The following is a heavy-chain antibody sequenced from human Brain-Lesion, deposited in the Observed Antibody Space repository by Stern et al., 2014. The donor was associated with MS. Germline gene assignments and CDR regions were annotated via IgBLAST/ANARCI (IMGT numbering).Heavy chain of an antibody. Sequence: VQLVEPGGGLVKPGGSLRLACAASGFTFRNYWMHWVRQAPGKGLVWVSRVNNDGRRTSYADSVKGRFTMSRDNAKNTLYLQMNSLRVEDTAIYYCARGERWFDSWGQGTLVTVSS. CDR1: GFTFRNYW. CDR2: VNNDGRRT. D-gene: IGHD3-10*01. J-gene: IGHJ5*01. V-gene: IGHV3-74*02. CDR3: ARGERWFDS.